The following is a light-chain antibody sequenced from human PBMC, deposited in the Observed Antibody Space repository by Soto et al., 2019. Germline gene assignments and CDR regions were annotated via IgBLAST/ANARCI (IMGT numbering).Light chain of an antibody. CDR1: QSVSNS. J-gene: IGKJ5*01. V-gene: IGKV3-11*01. Sequence: EIVMTQSPATLSVSPGERATLSCRSSQSVSNSLAWYQQKPGQPPRLLIYDVSNRATGIPARFSGSGSGTDFTLTITSLEPEDFAVYFCHQRYNWPRVTLGQGTRLEIK. CDR2: DVS. CDR3: HQRYNWPRVT.